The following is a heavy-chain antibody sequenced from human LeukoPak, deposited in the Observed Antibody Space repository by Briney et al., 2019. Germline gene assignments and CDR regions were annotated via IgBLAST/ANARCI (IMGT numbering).Heavy chain of an antibody. Sequence: GGSLRLSCAGSGFTFSSSWIHWVRQGPGKGLVWVARMNGDGSTINYADSVKGRFTISRDNAKKTVYLQMSSLRDEDTAIYYCARAGNFRFDYWGQGTLVTVSS. CDR3: ARAGNFRFDY. CDR2: MNGDGSTI. J-gene: IGHJ4*02. V-gene: IGHV3-74*01. D-gene: IGHD1-7*01. CDR1: GFTFSSSW.